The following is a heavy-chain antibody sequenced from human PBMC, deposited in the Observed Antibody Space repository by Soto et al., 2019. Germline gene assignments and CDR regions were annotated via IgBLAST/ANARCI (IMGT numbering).Heavy chain of an antibody. D-gene: IGHD2-15*01. CDR1: GFTFSSYA. CDR2: ISYDGSNK. Sequence: PGGSLRLSCAASGFTFSSYATHWVRQAPGKGLEWVAVISYDGSNKYYADSVKGRFTISRDNSKNTLYLQMNSLRAEDTAVYYCARVMYCSGGSCYHLDYWGQGTLVTVSS. J-gene: IGHJ4*02. CDR3: ARVMYCSGGSCYHLDY. V-gene: IGHV3-30-3*01.